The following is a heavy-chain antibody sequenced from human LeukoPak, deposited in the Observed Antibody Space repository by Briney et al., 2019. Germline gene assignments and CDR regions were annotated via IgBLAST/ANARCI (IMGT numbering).Heavy chain of an antibody. J-gene: IGHJ6*02. CDR1: GFTFSSYS. CDR2: IQSDGNEK. CDR3: ARDSAVATYYGVDV. D-gene: IGHD6-19*01. Sequence: GGSLRLSCAASGFTFSSYSMNWVRQAPGKGLEWVANIQSDGNEKNYIDSVQGRFTISRDNAKTSLYLQMNSLRAEDTAVYYCARDSAVATYYGVDVWGQGTTVTVSS. V-gene: IGHV3-7*01.